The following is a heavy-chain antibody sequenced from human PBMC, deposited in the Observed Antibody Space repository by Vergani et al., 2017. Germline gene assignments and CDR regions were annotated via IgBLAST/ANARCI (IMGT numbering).Heavy chain of an antibody. J-gene: IGHJ4*02. CDR1: GYTFTSYY. CDR2: INPSGGST. CDR3: ARGGGSVVDY. Sequence: QVQLVQSGAEVKKPGASVKVSCKASGYTFTSYYMHWVRQAPGQGLEWMGIINPSGGSTSYAQKFQGRVTMTRDTSISTAYMELSRLRSDDTAVYYCARGGGSVVDYWGQGTLVTVSS. V-gene: IGHV1-46*01. D-gene: IGHD2-15*01.